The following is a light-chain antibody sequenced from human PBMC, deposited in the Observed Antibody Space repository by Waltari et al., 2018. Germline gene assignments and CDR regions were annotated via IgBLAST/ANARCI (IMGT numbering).Light chain of an antibody. CDR1: GSAAGASES. V-gene: IGLV2-14*03. CDR3: SSQTLDGLVL. Sequence: QSALTQPASVSGSPGQSITISCSGLGSAAGASESVSWHQNHPDKPHQVVLYDVTHRPSGVSDRFSASKSANTASLTISRLQPEDEAEYYCSSQTLDGLVLFGGGTRLTVL. CDR2: DVT. J-gene: IGLJ2*01.